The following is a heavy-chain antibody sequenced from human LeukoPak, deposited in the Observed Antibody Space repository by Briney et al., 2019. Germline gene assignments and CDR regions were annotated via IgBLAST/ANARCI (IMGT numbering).Heavy chain of an antibody. Sequence: PGGSLRLSCAASGFTFSSHEMNWVRQAPGKGLEWVSYISSSGNTIYYADSVKGRFTISRDNAKSSLYLQMNSLRAEDTAVYYCASQWLLRYWGQGTLVTVSS. CDR3: ASQWLLRY. CDR2: ISSSGNTI. J-gene: IGHJ4*02. CDR1: GFTFSSHE. V-gene: IGHV3-48*03. D-gene: IGHD3-22*01.